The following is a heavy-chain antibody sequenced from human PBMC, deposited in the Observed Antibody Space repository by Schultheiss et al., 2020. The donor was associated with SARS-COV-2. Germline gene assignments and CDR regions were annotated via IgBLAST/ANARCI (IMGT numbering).Heavy chain of an antibody. J-gene: IGHJ6*02. CDR3: ARSYSSSWHTGGGTDMDV. CDR2: ISGSGGST. D-gene: IGHD6-13*01. V-gene: IGHV3-23*01. CDR1: GFTFSSYA. Sequence: GGSLRLSCAASGFTFSSYAMHWVRQAPGKGLEWVSAISGSGGSTYYADSVKGRFTISRDNSKNSLYLQMNSLRAEDTAVYYCARSYSSSWHTGGGTDMDVWGQGTTVTVSS.